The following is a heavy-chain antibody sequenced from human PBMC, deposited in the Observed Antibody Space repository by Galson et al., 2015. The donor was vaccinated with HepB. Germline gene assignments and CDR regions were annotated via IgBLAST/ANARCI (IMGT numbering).Heavy chain of an antibody. D-gene: IGHD5-24*01. CDR1: GFILGDYA. CDR2: TWSDGSNR. Sequence: SLRLSCAASGFILGDYAMHWVRQAPGKGLEWVAVTWSDGSNRYYADSVKGRFIISSDNSKNTLYLQMSSLRAEDTALYCCARGFRDGYNYYYFDYWGQGSLVTVSS. V-gene: IGHV3-33*08. CDR3: ARGFRDGYNYYYFDY. J-gene: IGHJ4*02.